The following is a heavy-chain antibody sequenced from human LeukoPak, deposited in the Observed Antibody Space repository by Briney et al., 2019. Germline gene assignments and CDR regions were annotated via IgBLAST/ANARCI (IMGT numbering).Heavy chain of an antibody. CDR3: ARPYCSSTSCYKSRAWWFDP. CDR1: GYTFTGYY. Sequence: GASVKVSCKASGYTFTGYYMHWVRQAPGQGLEWMGWINPNSGGTNYAQKFQGRVTMTRDTSISTAYMELSRLRSDDTAVYYCARPYCSSTSCYKSRAWWFDPRGQGTLVTVSS. V-gene: IGHV1-2*02. D-gene: IGHD2-2*02. J-gene: IGHJ5*02. CDR2: INPNSGGT.